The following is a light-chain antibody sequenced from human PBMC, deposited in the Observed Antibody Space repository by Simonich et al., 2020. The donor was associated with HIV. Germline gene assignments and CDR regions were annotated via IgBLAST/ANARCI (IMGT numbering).Light chain of an antibody. CDR2: DVS. V-gene: IGLV2-14*03. CDR1: SSDVGCYNY. Sequence: QSALTQPASVSGSPGQSITISCTGTSSDVGCYNYVSWYQQHQGTAPKLMIYDVSNRPSVVSNRFSGSKSGNTASLTISGLQAEDEADYYCSSYTSSSTLVFGGGTKLTVL. J-gene: IGLJ2*01. CDR3: SSYTSSSTLV.